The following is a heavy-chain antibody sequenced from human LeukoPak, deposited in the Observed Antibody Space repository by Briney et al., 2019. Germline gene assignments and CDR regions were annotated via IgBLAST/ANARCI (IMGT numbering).Heavy chain of an antibody. D-gene: IGHD2-15*01. CDR3: VREAGYCAPVCVKTNWFDP. Sequence: GGSLRLSCAASGFPFSSHAMSGVRQPPGKGLKWVAAISNGKTYYADSVRGRFAISRDDSTNTVYLHMNSLRDEDTALYHCVREAGYCAPVCVKTNWFDPWGQGTLVTVSS. CDR2: ISNGKT. CDR1: GFPFSSHA. J-gene: IGHJ5*02. V-gene: IGHV3-23*01.